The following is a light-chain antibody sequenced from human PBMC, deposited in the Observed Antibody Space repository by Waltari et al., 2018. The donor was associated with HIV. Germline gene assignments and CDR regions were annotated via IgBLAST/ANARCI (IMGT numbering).Light chain of an antibody. CDR3: QVWDSRTVV. J-gene: IGLJ2*01. Sequence: YDLSQPLSVSVDLGQTARITCGGDNRGSKNVPWYQQKPGQAPVLVIYRSRNRPSGITDRIAASKAGSMVTLIISRVQIEDEADYFCQVWDSRTVVFGGGTTLTVL. V-gene: IGLV3-9*01. CDR1: NRGSKN. CDR2: RSR.